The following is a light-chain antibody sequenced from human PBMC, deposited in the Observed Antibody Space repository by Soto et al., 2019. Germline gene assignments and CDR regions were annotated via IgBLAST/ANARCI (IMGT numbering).Light chain of an antibody. Sequence: DIVLTQSPGTLSLSPGERATLSCRASQSVNSSYLAWYQQKPGQAPRLLIYGASSRATAIPDRFSGSGSGTDFTLTISRLEPEDCAVYYCQQYGRSPPMYTFGRGTKLEIK. CDR3: QQYGRSPPMYT. CDR2: GAS. CDR1: QSVNSSY. V-gene: IGKV3-20*01. J-gene: IGKJ2*01.